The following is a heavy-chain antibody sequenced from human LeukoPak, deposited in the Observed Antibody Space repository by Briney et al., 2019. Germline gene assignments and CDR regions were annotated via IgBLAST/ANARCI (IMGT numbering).Heavy chain of an antibody. D-gene: IGHD2-2*01. Sequence: GGSLRLSCAASGFTFSNAWMSWVRQAPGKGLEWVGRIKSKTDGGTTDYAAPVKGRFTISRDDSKNTLYLQMNSLKTEDTAVYYCTTADIVVVPAAISYYYYMDVWGKGTTVTVSS. CDR1: GFTFSNAW. V-gene: IGHV3-15*01. CDR3: TTADIVVVPAAISYYYYMDV. CDR2: IKSKTDGGTT. J-gene: IGHJ6*03.